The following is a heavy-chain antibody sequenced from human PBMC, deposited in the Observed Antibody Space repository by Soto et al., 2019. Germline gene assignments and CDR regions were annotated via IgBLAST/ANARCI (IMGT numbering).Heavy chain of an antibody. CDR3: ARLGVYVSVGYYYLWDS. Sequence: QLQLQESGPGLVKPSETLSLTCRVSDGSMNSDSSYWGWIRQPPGKGLEWIGVINHSGSTYHNLSLKGRVTMSVDASRNQFSLKLTSVTAADTAVYYCARLGVYVSVGYYYLWDSWGQGTLVTVSS. CDR1: DGSMNSDSSY. V-gene: IGHV4-39*01. D-gene: IGHD3-22*01. CDR2: INHSGST. J-gene: IGHJ4*02.